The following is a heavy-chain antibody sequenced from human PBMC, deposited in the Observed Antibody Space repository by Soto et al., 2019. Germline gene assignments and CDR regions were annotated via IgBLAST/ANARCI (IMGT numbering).Heavy chain of an antibody. Sequence: GASVKVSCKASGYTFSTYGIGWVRQAPGQGLEWMGWTIASNSNTKYARNLQGRVTMTTDTSTSTAYMELRSLRSDDTAVYYCARDGHFDSWGQGTLVTVSS. CDR1: GYTFSTYG. V-gene: IGHV1-18*01. J-gene: IGHJ4*02. CDR3: ARDGHFDS. CDR2: TIASNSNT.